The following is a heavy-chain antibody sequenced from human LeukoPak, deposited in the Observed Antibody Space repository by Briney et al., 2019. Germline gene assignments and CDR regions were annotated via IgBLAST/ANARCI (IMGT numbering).Heavy chain of an antibody. CDR2: ISDSGGTT. D-gene: IGHD3-10*01. V-gene: IGHV3-23*01. Sequence: GGSLRLSCAASGFTFSSFAMSWVRQAPGKGLEWVSGISDSGGTTYNADSVKARFTISRDRSKNTLYLQMNGLRAEGTAVYFCAKQSFYYYGSGSYIDYWGQGTLVTVSS. CDR3: AKQSFYYYGSGSYIDY. CDR1: GFTFSSFA. J-gene: IGHJ4*02.